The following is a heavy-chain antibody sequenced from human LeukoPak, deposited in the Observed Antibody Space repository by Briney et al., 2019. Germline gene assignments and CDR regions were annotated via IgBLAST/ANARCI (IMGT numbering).Heavy chain of an antibody. CDR2: NNPNSGGT. V-gene: IGHV1-2*06. CDR1: GYTFIAYY. CDR3: ARRGSGYYDSREAFDI. J-gene: IGHJ3*02. D-gene: IGHD3-22*01. Sequence: ASVKVSCKASGYTFIAYYIYWMRQAPGQGLEWVGRNNPNSGGTNYAQNFQDRVTLTRDTSITTAYMELNRLISDDTAEYYCARRGSGYYDSREAFDIWGQGTMVTVSS.